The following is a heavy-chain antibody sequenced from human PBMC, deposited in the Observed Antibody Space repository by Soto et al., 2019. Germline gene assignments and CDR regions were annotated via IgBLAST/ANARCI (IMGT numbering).Heavy chain of an antibody. V-gene: IGHV1-69*02. Sequence: QVQMVQSGAEVKKPGSSVKVSCKASGGTFSSYTISWVRQAPGQGLEWMGRIIPILGIANYAQKFQGRVTITADKSTSTAYMELSSLRSEDTAVYYCARAEGGSGYDSSYWGQGTLASVSS. D-gene: IGHD5-12*01. CDR1: GGTFSSYT. CDR3: ARAEGGSGYDSSY. CDR2: IIPILGIA. J-gene: IGHJ4*02.